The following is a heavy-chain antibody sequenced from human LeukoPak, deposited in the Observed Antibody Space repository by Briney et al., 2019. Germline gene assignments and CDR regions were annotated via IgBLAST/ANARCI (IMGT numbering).Heavy chain of an antibody. J-gene: IGHJ4*02. V-gene: IGHV1-2*02. CDR1: GYTFTGYY. Sequence: ASVKVSCEASGYTFTGYYMHWVRQAPGQGLEWMGWINPNSGGTNYAQKFQGRVTMTRDTSISTAYMELSRLRSDDTAVYYCARDDYGDYGSVYWGQGTLVTVSS. CDR3: ARDDYGDYGSVY. CDR2: INPNSGGT. D-gene: IGHD4-17*01.